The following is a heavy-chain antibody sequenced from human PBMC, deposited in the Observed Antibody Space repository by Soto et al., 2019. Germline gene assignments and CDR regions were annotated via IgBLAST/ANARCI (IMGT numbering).Heavy chain of an antibody. CDR3: ARGAISYDYVWWK. CDR1: GGTFSSYA. J-gene: IGHJ4*02. D-gene: IGHD3-16*01. Sequence: QVPLVQSGAEVKKPGSSVRVSCKASGGTFSSYAISWVRQAPGQGLEWMGGIIPILGTAKYAQKFQGRVTITADESRSTAYRDLRSLTSEDAAAYFCARGAISYDYVWWKWGQGTLVTASP. CDR2: IIPILGTA. V-gene: IGHV1-69*01.